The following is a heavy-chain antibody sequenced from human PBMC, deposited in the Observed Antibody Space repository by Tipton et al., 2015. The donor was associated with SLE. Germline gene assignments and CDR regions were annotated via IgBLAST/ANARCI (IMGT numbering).Heavy chain of an antibody. CDR3: ARGMVTWRGAIIGMDV. CDR1: GGSISSNSYF. CDR2: ITTSGST. Sequence: TLSLTCTVSGGSISSNSYFWSWTRQPAGKGLEWIGRITTSGSTDYNPSLKSRVSMSVDMSKNQFSLILSSMTAADTAVYFCARGMVTWRGAIIGMDVWGQGTTVTVSS. J-gene: IGHJ6*02. D-gene: IGHD2-21*02. V-gene: IGHV4-61*02.